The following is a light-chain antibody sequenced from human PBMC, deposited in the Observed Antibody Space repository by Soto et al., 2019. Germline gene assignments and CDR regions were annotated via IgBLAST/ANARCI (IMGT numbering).Light chain of an antibody. Sequence: DIQVTQFPSTLSASVGDRVTITCRASQSISTWLAWYQQKPGVAPKLLIYEASSLQGGVPSRFGGRGSGTEFTLTISSLQPDDFATYFCQQYDDYPLTFCGGTKVDIK. CDR2: EAS. CDR3: QQYDDYPLT. J-gene: IGKJ4*01. V-gene: IGKV1-5*03. CDR1: QSISTW.